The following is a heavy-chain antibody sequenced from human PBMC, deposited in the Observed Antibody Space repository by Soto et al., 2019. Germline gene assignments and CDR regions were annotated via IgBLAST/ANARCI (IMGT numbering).Heavy chain of an antibody. CDR3: ARTDGYEIEY. D-gene: IGHD5-12*01. V-gene: IGHV5-51*01. J-gene: IGHJ4*02. CDR1: GYSFVSYW. CDR2: IYPGDSDT. Sequence: PXDSLTISCKGSGYSFVSYWIALVRQMPGKGLEWMGIIYPGDSDTTYSPSFQGQVTISADKSITTVYLQWSSLKASDTAMYYCARTDGYEIEYWGPGTLVTVSS.